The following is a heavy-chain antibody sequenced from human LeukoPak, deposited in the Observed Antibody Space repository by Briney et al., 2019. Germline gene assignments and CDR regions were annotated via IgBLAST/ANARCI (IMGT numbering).Heavy chain of an antibody. CDR3: AKFGSYYYGSGSHY. D-gene: IGHD3-10*01. Sequence: GGSLRLSCAASGFTFSSYAMSWVRQAPGKGLEWVSAISGSGGSTYYADPVKGRFTISRDNSKNTLYLQMNSLRAEDTAVYYCAKFGSYYYGSGSHYWGQGTLVTVSS. CDR1: GFTFSSYA. J-gene: IGHJ4*02. V-gene: IGHV3-23*01. CDR2: ISGSGGST.